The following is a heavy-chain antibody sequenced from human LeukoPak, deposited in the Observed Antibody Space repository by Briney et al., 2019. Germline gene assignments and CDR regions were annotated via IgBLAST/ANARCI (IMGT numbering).Heavy chain of an antibody. CDR2: IKQDGSEK. D-gene: IGHD3-22*01. CDR1: GFTFSDYW. CDR3: ASMGYYYDSSGYYRY. Sequence: GGSLRLSCAASGFTFSDYWMSWVRQAPGKGLEWVANIKQDGSEKYYVDSVKGRVTISRDSAKNSLYLQMNSLRAEDTAVYYCASMGYYYDSSGYYRYWGQGTLVTVSS. J-gene: IGHJ4*02. V-gene: IGHV3-7*03.